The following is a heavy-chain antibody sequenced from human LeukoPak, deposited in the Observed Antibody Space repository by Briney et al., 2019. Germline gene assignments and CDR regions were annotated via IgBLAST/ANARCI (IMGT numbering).Heavy chain of an antibody. CDR2: IIPILGIA. V-gene: IGHV1-69*04. CDR3: ARDFTVTTGIDY. J-gene: IGHJ4*02. D-gene: IGHD4-17*01. Sequence: EASVKVSCKASGGTFSSYAISWVRQAPGQGLEWMGRIIPILGIANYAQKFQGRVTITADKSTSTAYMELSSLRSEDTAMYYCARDFTVTTGIDYWGQGTLVTVSS. CDR1: GGTFSSYA.